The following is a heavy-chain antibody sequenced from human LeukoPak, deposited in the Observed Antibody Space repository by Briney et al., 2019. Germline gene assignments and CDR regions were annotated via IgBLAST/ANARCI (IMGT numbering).Heavy chain of an antibody. CDR3: TRAYGDNP. V-gene: IGHV3-7*01. Sequence: PGGSLRLSCAASGFSFTNYWMPWVRQAPGRALEWVANINQDGSEKNYVGSVKGRFTISRDNVQKSVFLQMNRLRADDTALYFCTRAYGDNPWGQGTRVTVSS. CDR1: GFSFTNYW. J-gene: IGHJ5*02. CDR2: INQDGSEK. D-gene: IGHD4/OR15-4a*01.